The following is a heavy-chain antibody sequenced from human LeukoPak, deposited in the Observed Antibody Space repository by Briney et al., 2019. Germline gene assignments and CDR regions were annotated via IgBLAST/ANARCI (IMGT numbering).Heavy chain of an antibody. Sequence: AGGSLRLSCTASGFTFSNYGMHWVRQAPGKGLEWMATISYDGNNNYYTYSVKGRFTVSRDNSKNTLCLQMNSLRGEDTGVYYCARDRGGNEFDYWGQGTLVTVSS. CDR2: ISYDGNNN. CDR3: ARDRGGNEFDY. D-gene: IGHD4-23*01. V-gene: IGHV3-30*03. J-gene: IGHJ4*02. CDR1: GFTFSNYG.